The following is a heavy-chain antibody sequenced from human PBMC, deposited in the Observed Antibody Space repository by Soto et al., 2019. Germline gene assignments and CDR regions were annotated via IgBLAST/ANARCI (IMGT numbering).Heavy chain of an antibody. D-gene: IGHD3-22*01. J-gene: IGHJ4*02. CDR1: GGTFSSYA. CDR2: IIPIFGTA. CDR3: ASHYDSSGYYYRGLDY. V-gene: IGHV1-69*12. Sequence: QVQLVQSGAEVKKAGSSVKVSCKASGGTFSSYAISWVRQAPGQGLEWMGGIIPIFGTADYAQKFQGRVTITADESTSTAYMELSSLTSEDTAVYYCASHYDSSGYYYRGLDYWGQGTLVTVSS.